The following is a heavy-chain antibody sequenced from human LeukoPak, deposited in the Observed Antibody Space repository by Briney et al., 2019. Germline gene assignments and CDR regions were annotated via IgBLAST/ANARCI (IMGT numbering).Heavy chain of an antibody. J-gene: IGHJ3*02. V-gene: IGHV4-59*08. CDR3: ARRNDFDI. CDR1: GGSISGDH. Sequence: KPSETLSLTCTGSGGSISGDHWNWIRQPPGKGLEWIGNIYYSGNTNYNPSLKSRVTISVDTSRNQFSLKLRSVTAANTAVYYCARRNDFDIWGQGTMVTVSS. CDR2: IYYSGNT.